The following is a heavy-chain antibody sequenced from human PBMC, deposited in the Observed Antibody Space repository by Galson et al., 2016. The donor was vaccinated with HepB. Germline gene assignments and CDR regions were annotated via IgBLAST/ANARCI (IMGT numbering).Heavy chain of an antibody. V-gene: IGHV1-3*01. CDR3: ARGSGFDNNGFHSEARWFDP. J-gene: IGHJ5*02. Sequence: SVKVSCKASGYTFSNYAIHWVRQAPGQRLEWMGWINAGNGNTKYLQKFQGRVTITRDTSASTAYMELSSLRSEDTAVYYCARGSGFDNNGFHSEARWFDPWGQGTLVTVSS. CDR2: INAGNGNT. D-gene: IGHD3-22*01. CDR1: GYTFSNYA.